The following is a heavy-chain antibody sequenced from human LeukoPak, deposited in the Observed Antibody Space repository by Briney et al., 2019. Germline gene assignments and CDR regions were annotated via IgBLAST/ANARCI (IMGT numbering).Heavy chain of an antibody. D-gene: IGHD2-15*01. CDR1: GFTFSSYG. Sequence: GRSLRLSCAASGFTFSSYGMHWVRQAPGKGLEWVAAISYDGSNKYYADSVKGRFTISRDNSKNTLYLQMNSLRAEDTAVYYCAKDWIGYCSGGSCYDLDYWGQGTLVTVSS. J-gene: IGHJ4*02. V-gene: IGHV3-30*18. CDR2: ISYDGSNK. CDR3: AKDWIGYCSGGSCYDLDY.